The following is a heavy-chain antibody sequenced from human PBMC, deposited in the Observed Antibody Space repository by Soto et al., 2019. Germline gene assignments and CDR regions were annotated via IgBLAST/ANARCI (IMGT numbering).Heavy chain of an antibody. CDR1: GGSISSSSFH. Sequence: PSETLSLTCTVSGGSISSSSFHWGWIRQPPGKGLEWIGYIYYSGSTNYNPSLKSRVTISVDTSKNQFSLKLSSVTAADTAVYYCARGEWFDYWGQGTLVTVSS. CDR3: ARGEWFDY. J-gene: IGHJ5*01. V-gene: IGHV4-61*05. CDR2: IYYSGST. D-gene: IGHD3-10*01.